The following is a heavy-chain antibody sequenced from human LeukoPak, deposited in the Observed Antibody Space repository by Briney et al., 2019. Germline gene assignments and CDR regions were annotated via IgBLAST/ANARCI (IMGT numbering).Heavy chain of an antibody. J-gene: IGHJ4*02. V-gene: IGHV1-24*01. CDR3: AALAPPYDFWSGYRFDY. CDR1: GYTLTELS. CDR2: FDPEDGET. Sequence: ASVKVSCKVSGYTLTELSMHWVRQAPGKGLEWMGGFDPEDGETIYAQKFQGRVTMTEDTSTDTAYMELSSLNSEDTAVYYLAALAPPYDFWSGYRFDYWGQGTLVPVSS. D-gene: IGHD3-3*01.